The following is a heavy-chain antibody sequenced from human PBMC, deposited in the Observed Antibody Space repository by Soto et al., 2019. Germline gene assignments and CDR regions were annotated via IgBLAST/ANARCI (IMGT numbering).Heavy chain of an antibody. CDR1: GFTFSDAW. J-gene: IGHJ1*01. V-gene: IGHV3-15*02. CDR2: IRSKGEGGPT. CDR3: TTDNMFGATSPQFHH. Sequence: EVRLVESGGALTQPGGSLRLSCAVSGFTFSDAWMSWVRQAPGKGLEWVGRIRSKGEGGPTDFAAPVKGRFSISGDDSKSTLYLQMNNLKTEDTAIYFCTTDNMFGATSPQFHHWGQGTLVTVSS. D-gene: IGHD3-3*01.